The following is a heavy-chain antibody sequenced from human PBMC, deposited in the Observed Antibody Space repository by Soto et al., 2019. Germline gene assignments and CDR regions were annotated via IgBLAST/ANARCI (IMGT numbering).Heavy chain of an antibody. CDR1: GFTFSDYG. V-gene: IGHV3-33*01. Sequence: QVQLVESGGDVVQPGRSLRLSCVTSGFTFSDYGFHWVRQAPGKGLEWVALIWYDGSKTYYADFVKGRFTISRNYSKNTWYLQMPSLIADDTAVYYCARDLGSTNYYSDYWGLGTLVIVSS. CDR2: IWYDGSKT. CDR3: ARDLGSTNYYSDY. J-gene: IGHJ4*02. D-gene: IGHD6-25*01.